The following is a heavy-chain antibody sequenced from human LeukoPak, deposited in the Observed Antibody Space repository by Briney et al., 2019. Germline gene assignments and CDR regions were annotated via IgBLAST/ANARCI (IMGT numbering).Heavy chain of an antibody. D-gene: IGHD3-16*01. V-gene: IGHV3-23*01. CDR1: GFTFSSYG. J-gene: IGHJ4*02. CDR2: ISGSGGST. CDR3: AKDRMTTFGGLIR. Sequence: PGGTLRLSCAASGFTFSSYGMSWVRQAPGKGLEWVSAISGSGGSTYYADSVKGRFTISRDNSKNTLYLQMNSLRADDTAVYYCAKDRMTTFGGLIRWGQGTLVTVSS.